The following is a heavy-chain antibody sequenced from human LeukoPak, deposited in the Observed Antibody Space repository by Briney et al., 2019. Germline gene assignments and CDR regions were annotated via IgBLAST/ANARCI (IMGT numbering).Heavy chain of an antibody. J-gene: IGHJ4*02. Sequence: PGGSLRLSCAASGFTFSDAWMTWVRQSPGKVLEWVGRISTKTDGGTADYAAPVKGRFTISRDDSKNTLYLQMNSLKTDDTAVYYCIKSSGDWHWGQGTLVTVSS. CDR2: ISTKTDGGTA. D-gene: IGHD2-21*02. V-gene: IGHV3-15*05. CDR1: GFTFSDAW. CDR3: IKSSGDWH.